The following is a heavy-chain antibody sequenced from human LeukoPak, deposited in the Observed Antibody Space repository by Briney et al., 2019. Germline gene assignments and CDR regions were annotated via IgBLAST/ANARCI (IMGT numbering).Heavy chain of an antibody. CDR2: ISSSSIYT. V-gene: IGHV3-11*06. CDR1: GFTFSDYH. Sequence: PGGSLRLSCAASGFTFSDYHMNWIRQAPGKGLEWVSYISSSSIYTNYADSVKGRFTISRDNAKNSLYLEMNSLRADDTGVYYCARERGVSDYWGQGTLVTVSS. CDR3: ARERGVSDY. D-gene: IGHD3-10*01. J-gene: IGHJ4*02.